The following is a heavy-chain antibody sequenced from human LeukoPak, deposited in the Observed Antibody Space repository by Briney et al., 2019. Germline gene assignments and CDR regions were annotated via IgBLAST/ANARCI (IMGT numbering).Heavy chain of an antibody. V-gene: IGHV1-2*02. D-gene: IGHD3-10*01. CDR2: INPNSGGT. CDR1: GYTFTGYY. CDR3: ARDRYYYGSGSPKDYDY. J-gene: IGHJ4*02. Sequence: GASVKVSCKASGYTFTGYYMHWVRQAPGQGLEWMGWINPNSGGTNYAQKLQGRVTMTTDTSTSTAYMELRSLRSDDTAVYYCARDRYYYGSGSPKDYDYWGQGTLVTVSS.